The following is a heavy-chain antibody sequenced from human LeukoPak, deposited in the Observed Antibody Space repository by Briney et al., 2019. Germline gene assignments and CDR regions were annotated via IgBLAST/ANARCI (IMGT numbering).Heavy chain of an antibody. CDR2: ISHTGNT. D-gene: IGHD4-17*01. CDR1: GGSISSGGYS. Sequence: SETLSLTCAVSGGSISSGGYSWSWIRQPPGKGLEWIEYISHTGNTFYNPSLKSRVTISVDRSKNQFSLKLSSVTAADTAVYYCARGADYGDPYLDYWGQGTLVTVSS. V-gene: IGHV4-30-2*01. CDR3: ARGADYGDPYLDY. J-gene: IGHJ4*02.